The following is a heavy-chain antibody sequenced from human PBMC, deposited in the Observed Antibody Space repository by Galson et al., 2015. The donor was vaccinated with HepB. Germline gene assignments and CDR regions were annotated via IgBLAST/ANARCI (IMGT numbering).Heavy chain of an antibody. CDR1: GDTFSSYD. V-gene: IGHV1-69*13. CDR3: ARGGGKLAYCSGGSSSNCIDH. Sequence: SVKVSCKASGDTFSSYDISWVRQAPGQGLEWMGRIIPIFGTANYAQKFQGRVTITADESTSTAYMELSSLRSEDTAVYYCARGGGKLAYCSGGSSSNCIDHWGQGTLVTASS. CDR2: IIPIFGTA. D-gene: IGHD2-15*01. J-gene: IGHJ5*02.